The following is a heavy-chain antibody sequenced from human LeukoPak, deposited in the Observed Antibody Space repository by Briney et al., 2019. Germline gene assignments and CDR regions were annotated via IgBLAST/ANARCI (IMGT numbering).Heavy chain of an antibody. J-gene: IGHJ4*02. CDR3: ARDGGYYYDTSAFSVYFDY. CDR2: ISGSSSYI. V-gene: IGHV3-21*01. Sequence: GGCLRLSCAASGFTFSAYSMNWVRQAPGKGLEWVSSISGSSSYINYPDSVKGRFTISRDNAKNSLYLQMDSLRAEDTAVYYCARDGGYYYDTSAFSVYFDYWGQGTLVTVSS. CDR1: GFTFSAYS. D-gene: IGHD3-22*01.